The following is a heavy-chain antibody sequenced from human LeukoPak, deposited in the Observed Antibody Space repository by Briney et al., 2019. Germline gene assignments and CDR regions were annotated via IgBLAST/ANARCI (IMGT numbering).Heavy chain of an antibody. CDR1: GGTFSSYA. Sequence: SVKVSCKASGGTFSSYAISWVRQAPGQGLEWMGGIIPIFGTANYAQKFQGRVTITTDESTSTSYMELRSLRSDDTAVYYCAREHSSSWDQFDYWGQGTLVTVSS. J-gene: IGHJ4*02. CDR2: IIPIFGTA. V-gene: IGHV1-69*05. CDR3: AREHSSSWDQFDY. D-gene: IGHD6-13*01.